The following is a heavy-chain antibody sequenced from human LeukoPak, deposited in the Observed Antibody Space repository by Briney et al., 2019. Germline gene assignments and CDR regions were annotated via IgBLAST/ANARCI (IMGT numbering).Heavy chain of an antibody. CDR1: GGSISSYY. CDR3: ARSDYYDSSGYPTAYYFDY. V-gene: IGHV4-59*08. Sequence: SETLSLTCTVSGGSISSYYWSWIRQPPGKGLEWIGYIYYSGSTYYNPSLKSRVTISVDTSKNQFSLKLSSVTAADTAVYYCARSDYYDSSGYPTAYYFDYWGQGTLVTVSS. D-gene: IGHD3-22*01. J-gene: IGHJ4*02. CDR2: IYYSGST.